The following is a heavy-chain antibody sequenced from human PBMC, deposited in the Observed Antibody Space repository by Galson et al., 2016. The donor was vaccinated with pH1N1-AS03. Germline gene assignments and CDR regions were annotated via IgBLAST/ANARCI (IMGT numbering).Heavy chain of an antibody. CDR1: GGSLTGFY. V-gene: IGHV4-34*01. J-gene: IGHJ4*02. CDR3: ARVDLGSGFDF. D-gene: IGHD3-16*01. CDR2: INYVGTS. Sequence: SETLSLTCDVYGGSLTGFYWTWIRQPPGRGREWIGQINYVGTSDYNPSLSTRVSSSVDTSHHRFSLNLTSVPAADTAVYYCARVDLGSGFDFWGQGALVIVST.